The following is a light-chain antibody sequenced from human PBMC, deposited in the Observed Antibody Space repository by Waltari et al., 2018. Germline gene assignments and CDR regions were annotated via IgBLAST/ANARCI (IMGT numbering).Light chain of an antibody. CDR1: QSISSW. V-gene: IGKV1-5*03. CDR3: KQYNSFWT. CDR2: KTS. J-gene: IGKJ1*01. Sequence: IQMTQSPSTLSASVGDRVTITCRASQSISSWLAWYQQKPGKAPKLLIYKTSSLEVWVPSSFSGSGYGTEFTRTISSLHPDDFAPYYCKQYNSFWTFGQGTKVEIK.